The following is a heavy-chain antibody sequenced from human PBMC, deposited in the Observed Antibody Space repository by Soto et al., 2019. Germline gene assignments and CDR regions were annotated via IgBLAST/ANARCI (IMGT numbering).Heavy chain of an antibody. V-gene: IGHV4-39*01. J-gene: IGHJ5*02. Sequence: SETLSLTCSVSGDSISGSRHFWGWVRQPPGKGLEWIGSIYSSGTTYHNPSLKSRVTISVDASDNQFSLKLRSVTDADTAVYYCARNSQVQWMADNWFDHWSQGTLVTVS. D-gene: IGHD6-19*01. CDR2: IYSSGTT. CDR3: ARNSQVQWMADNWFDH. CDR1: GDSISGSRHF.